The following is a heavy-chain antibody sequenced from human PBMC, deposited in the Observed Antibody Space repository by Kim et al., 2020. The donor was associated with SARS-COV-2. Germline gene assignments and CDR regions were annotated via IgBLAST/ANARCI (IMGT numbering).Heavy chain of an antibody. Sequence: YSPSFQGQVSISADKSISTAYLQWSSLKASDTAMYYCARRHSGYEYGMDVWGQGTTVTVSS. J-gene: IGHJ6*02. D-gene: IGHD1-26*01. V-gene: IGHV5-51*01. CDR3: ARRHSGYEYGMDV.